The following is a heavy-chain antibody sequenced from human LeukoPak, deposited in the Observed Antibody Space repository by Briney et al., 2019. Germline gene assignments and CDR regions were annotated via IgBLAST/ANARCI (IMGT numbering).Heavy chain of an antibody. Sequence: GGSLRLSCTASGLSLNSHAMSWVRQVPGKGLEWVSASSSSDDGKWYAESVRGRFTISRDTSKNTVYLQMNSLRVEDAGVYYCAKAPVTSCRGAFCYPFDYWGHGTLVTVSS. V-gene: IGHV3-23*01. D-gene: IGHD2-21*01. CDR3: AKAPVTSCRGAFCYPFDY. J-gene: IGHJ4*01. CDR1: GLSLNSHA. CDR2: SSSSDDGK.